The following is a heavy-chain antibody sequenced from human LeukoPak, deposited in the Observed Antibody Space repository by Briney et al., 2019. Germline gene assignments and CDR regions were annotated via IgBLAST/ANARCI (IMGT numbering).Heavy chain of an antibody. CDR2: IYYSGST. J-gene: IGHJ4*02. Sequence: SETLSLTCTVSGGSISSSSYYWGWIRQPPGKGLEWIGSIYYSGSTYYNPSLKSRVTISVDTSKNQFSLKLSSVTAADTAVYYCARHYCSSTSCISGHFDYWGQGTLVTVSS. V-gene: IGHV4-39*01. D-gene: IGHD2-2*01. CDR3: ARHYCSSTSCISGHFDY. CDR1: GGSISSSSYY.